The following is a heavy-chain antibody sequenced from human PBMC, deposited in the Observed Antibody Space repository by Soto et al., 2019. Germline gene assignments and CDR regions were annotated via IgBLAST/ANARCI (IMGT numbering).Heavy chain of an antibody. D-gene: IGHD3-22*01. V-gene: IGHV1-69*13. CDR3: ARERQEYYYDPLPRDAFDI. Sequence: SVKVSCKASGGTFSSYAISWVRQAPGQGXEWMGGIIPIFGTANYAQKFQGRVTITADESTSTAYMELSSLRSEDTAVYYCARERQEYYYDPLPRDAFDIWGQGTMVTVSS. CDR1: GGTFSSYA. J-gene: IGHJ3*02. CDR2: IIPIFGTA.